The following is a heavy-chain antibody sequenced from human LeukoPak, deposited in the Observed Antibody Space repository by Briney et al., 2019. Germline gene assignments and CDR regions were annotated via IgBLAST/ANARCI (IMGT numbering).Heavy chain of an antibody. V-gene: IGHV2-70*04. D-gene: IGHD4-17*01. CDR2: IDWDDDK. CDR1: GFSLSTSGMR. CDR3: ALTTVTTNNVELDY. Sequence: SGPTLVNPTQTLTLTCTFSGFSLSTSGMRVSWIRRPPGKALEWLARIDWDDDKFYSTSLKTRLTISKDTSKNQVVLTMTNMDPVDTATYYCALTTVTTNNVELDYWGQGTLVTVSS. J-gene: IGHJ4*02.